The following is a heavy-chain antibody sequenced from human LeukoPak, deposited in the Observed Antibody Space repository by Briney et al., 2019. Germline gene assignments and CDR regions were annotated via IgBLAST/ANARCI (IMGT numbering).Heavy chain of an antibody. Sequence: ASVKVSCKASGYTFTSYDINWVRQATGQGLEWMGWMNPNSGNTGYAQKFQGRVTMTRNTSISTAYMELSSLRSEDTAVYYCARAAYYYDSSGPGAFDIWGQGTMVTVSS. J-gene: IGHJ3*02. V-gene: IGHV1-8*01. CDR2: MNPNSGNT. CDR1: GYTFTSYD. CDR3: ARAAYYYDSSGPGAFDI. D-gene: IGHD3-22*01.